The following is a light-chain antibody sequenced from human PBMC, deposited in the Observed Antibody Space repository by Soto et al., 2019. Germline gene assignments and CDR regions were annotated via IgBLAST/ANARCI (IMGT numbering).Light chain of an antibody. CDR2: GAS. CDR1: QSVSSN. V-gene: IGKV3-20*01. Sequence: ERVMTQAPATLSVSPGERATLSCRASQSVSSNLAWYQQKPGQAPRLLIYGASSRATGVPDRFSGSGSGTDFTLTISRLEPEDFAVYYCHQYGGSPGTLGQGTKVDNK. CDR3: HQYGGSPGT. J-gene: IGKJ1*01.